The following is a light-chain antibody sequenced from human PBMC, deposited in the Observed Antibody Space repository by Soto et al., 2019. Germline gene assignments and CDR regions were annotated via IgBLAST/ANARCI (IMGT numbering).Light chain of an antibody. CDR1: QSISSSY. CDR2: AAS. CDR3: QLYGDSPLT. Sequence: EKVLTQSPGTLSLTPGKRATLSCRASQSISSSYLAWYQQKPGQAPRLLIYAASTRAAAVPDRFTGSGSGTDFALTISRLEPEDFGVYYCQLYGDSPLTSGPGTKVDI. V-gene: IGKV3-20*01. J-gene: IGKJ3*01.